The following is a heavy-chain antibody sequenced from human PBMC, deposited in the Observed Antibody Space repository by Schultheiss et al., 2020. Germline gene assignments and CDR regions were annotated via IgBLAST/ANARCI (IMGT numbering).Heavy chain of an antibody. J-gene: IGHJ4*02. CDR2: IGTAGDT. Sequence: GESLKISCAASGFTFSSYDMHWVRQATGKGLEWVSAIGTAGDTYYPGSVKGRFTISRDNAKNTLYLQMNSLRAEDTAVYYCAKDGGGGGFRPHWGQGTLVTVSS. V-gene: IGHV3-13*01. CDR1: GFTFSSYD. D-gene: IGHD2-15*01. CDR3: AKDGGGGGFRPH.